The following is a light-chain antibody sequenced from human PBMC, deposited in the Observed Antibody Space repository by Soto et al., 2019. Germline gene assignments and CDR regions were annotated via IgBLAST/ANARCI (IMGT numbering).Light chain of an antibody. V-gene: IGKV1-27*01. CDR1: QGIIDY. Sequence: DIQMTQSPSSLSASVGDTVTITCRASQGIIDYLAWYQQRPGKVPKLLIYAASTLKTGDPSRFSGSGAGTDFTLTVSSLQPEDVGSYYGQKYDTAPQTFGQGTRVEIK. CDR3: QKYDTAPQT. J-gene: IGKJ1*01. CDR2: AAS.